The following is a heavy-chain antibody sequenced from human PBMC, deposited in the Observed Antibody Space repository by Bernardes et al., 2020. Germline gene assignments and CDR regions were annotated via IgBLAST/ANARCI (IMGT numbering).Heavy chain of an antibody. Sequence: SVKVSCKASGGTFSSYAISWVRQAPGQGLEWMGGIIPIFGTANYAQKFQGRVTITADESTSTAYMELSSLRSEDTAVYYCARDLGFGEFYYYYYYMDVWGKGTTVTVSS. CDR1: GGTFSSYA. D-gene: IGHD3-10*01. J-gene: IGHJ6*03. V-gene: IGHV1-69*13. CDR2: IIPIFGTA. CDR3: ARDLGFGEFYYYYYYMDV.